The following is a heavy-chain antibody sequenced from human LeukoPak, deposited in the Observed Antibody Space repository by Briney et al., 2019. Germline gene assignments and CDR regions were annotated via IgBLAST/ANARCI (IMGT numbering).Heavy chain of an antibody. Sequence: GGSLRLSCAASGFTFSSYSMNWVRQAPGKGLEWVSSISSSSSYIYYADSVKGRFTISRDNAKNSLYLQMNSLRAEDTAVYYCARDGRSKLLWFGESPTDYWGQGTLVTVSS. J-gene: IGHJ4*02. CDR1: GFTFSSYS. D-gene: IGHD3-10*01. CDR3: ARDGRSKLLWFGESPTDY. CDR2: ISSSSSYI. V-gene: IGHV3-21*01.